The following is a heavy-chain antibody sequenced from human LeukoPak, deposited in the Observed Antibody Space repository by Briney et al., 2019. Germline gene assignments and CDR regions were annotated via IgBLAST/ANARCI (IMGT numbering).Heavy chain of an antibody. CDR3: TTYVGATAY. J-gene: IGHJ4*02. CDR2: IKTKTDDGAT. CDR1: GFTFSNAR. D-gene: IGHD1-26*01. V-gene: IGHV3-15*01. Sequence: GGSLRLSCAASGFTFSNARMNWVRQAPGKGLEWVGRIKTKTDDGATDYSAPVKARFTISRDDSKTTLYLQMNGLKTEDTAIYYCTTYVGATAYWGQGILVTVSS.